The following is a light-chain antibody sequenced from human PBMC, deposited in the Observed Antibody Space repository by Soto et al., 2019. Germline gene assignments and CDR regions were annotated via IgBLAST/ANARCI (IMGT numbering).Light chain of an antibody. Sequence: EIVLTQSPGTLSLSPGERATLSCRASQSGSSTYLAWYQQKHGQAPRLVIYGASSRANGIPDRFSGSGSGTDFTLTISSLEPEDFAVYYCQQYGRSPFTFGPGTKVEIK. CDR1: QSGSSTY. J-gene: IGKJ3*01. CDR2: GAS. V-gene: IGKV3-20*01. CDR3: QQYGRSPFT.